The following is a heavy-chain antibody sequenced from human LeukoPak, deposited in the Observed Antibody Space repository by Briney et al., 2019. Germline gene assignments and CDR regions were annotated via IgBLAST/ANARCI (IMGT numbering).Heavy chain of an antibody. V-gene: IGHV3-7*01. CDR2: IKQDGSEK. CDR3: ARDRIHSGYDSSFDY. Sequence: GSLRLSCAASGFTFSSYWMSWVRQAPGKGLEWVANIKQDGSEKYYVDSVKGRFTISRDNAKNSLSLQMNSLKAEDTAVYYCARDRIHSGYDSSFDYWGQGTLVTVSS. CDR1: GFTFSSYW. J-gene: IGHJ4*02. D-gene: IGHD5-12*01.